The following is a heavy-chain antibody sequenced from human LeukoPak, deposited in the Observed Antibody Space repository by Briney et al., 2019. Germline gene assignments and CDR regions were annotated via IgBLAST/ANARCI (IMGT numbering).Heavy chain of an antibody. CDR1: GGTFSSYA. V-gene: IGHV1-69*04. J-gene: IGHJ5*02. CDR2: IIPILGIA. Sequence: ASVKVSCKASGGTFSSYAISWVRRAPGQGLEWMGRIIPILGIANYAQKFQGRVTITADKSTSTAYVELSSLRSEDTAVYYCARDRNWFDPWGQGTLVTVSS. CDR3: ARDRNWFDP.